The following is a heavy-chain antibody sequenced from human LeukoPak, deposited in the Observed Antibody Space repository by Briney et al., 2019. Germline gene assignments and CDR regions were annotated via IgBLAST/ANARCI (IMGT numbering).Heavy chain of an antibody. CDR1: GFTLGGHD. D-gene: IGHD5-18*01. J-gene: IGHJ4*02. V-gene: IGHV3-13*01. Sequence: GGFLRLSCTASGFTLGGHDMHWVRQTTGDGLEWVAAVSAGHHAFYAGSVKGRFTVSREDAKNSLYLQMNSLRAGDTAVYYCVREARGYHCTYFDYWGQGSLVTVSS. CDR3: VREARGYHCTYFDY. CDR2: VSAGHHA.